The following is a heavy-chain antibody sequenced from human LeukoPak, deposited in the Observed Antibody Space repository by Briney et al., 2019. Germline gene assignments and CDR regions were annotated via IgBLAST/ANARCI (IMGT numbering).Heavy chain of an antibody. CDR1: GYTFTRCG. D-gene: IGHD3-16*01. CDR2: ISGYNGNT. Sequence: GASVKVSCKASGYTFTRCGITWVRQAPGQGLEWMGWISGYNGNTNYAQKLKGRVTMTTDTSTNTAYMELRSLRSDDTVVYYCARDWGPVSYIDYWGQGTLVTVSA. CDR3: ARDWGPVSYIDY. J-gene: IGHJ4*02. V-gene: IGHV1-18*01.